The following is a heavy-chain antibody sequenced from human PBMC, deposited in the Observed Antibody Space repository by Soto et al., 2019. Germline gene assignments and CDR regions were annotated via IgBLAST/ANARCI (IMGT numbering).Heavy chain of an antibody. D-gene: IGHD1-1*01. J-gene: IGHJ6*02. CDR1: GFTFSSYG. Sequence: QVQLVESGGGVVQPGRSLRLSCAASGFTFSSYGIHWVRQAPGKGLEWVAVISYDGSNKYYADSVKGRFTISRDNSKNTLYLQMNSLRAEDTAVYYCAKDPTGSRWLQPYYYYGMDVWGQGTTVTVSS. CDR3: AKDPTGSRWLQPYYYYGMDV. V-gene: IGHV3-30*18. CDR2: ISYDGSNK.